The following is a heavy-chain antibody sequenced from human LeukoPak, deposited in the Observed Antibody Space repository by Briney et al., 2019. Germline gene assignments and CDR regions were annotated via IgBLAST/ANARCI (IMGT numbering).Heavy chain of an antibody. Sequence: SETLSLTCSVSGGFIRTSYNWGWIRPPPGKGLEWIGSIYYSGETYYNPSLKSRLTISVDTSKNQFSLGLRSVTAADTAVIYCAAEDSGALVYWGQGILVTVSS. J-gene: IGHJ4*02. V-gene: IGHV4-39*01. D-gene: IGHD1-26*01. CDR3: AAEDSGALVY. CDR1: GGFIRTSYN. CDR2: IYYSGET.